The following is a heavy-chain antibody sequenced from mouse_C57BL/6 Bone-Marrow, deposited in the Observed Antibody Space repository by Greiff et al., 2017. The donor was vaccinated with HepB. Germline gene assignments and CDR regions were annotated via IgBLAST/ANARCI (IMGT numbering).Heavy chain of an antibody. V-gene: IGHV1-49*01. D-gene: IGHD2-10*01. CDR1: YFAFMASA. Sequence: LKESGAELVRPGSSVKLSCTDSYFAFMASAMHWVKQRPGHGLEWIGSFTMYSDATEYSENFKGKATLTANTSSSTAYMELSSLTSEDSAVYDCARSAYSPYYYAMDYWGQGTSVTVSS. J-gene: IGHJ4*01. CDR3: ARSAYSPYYYAMDY. CDR2: FTMYSDAT.